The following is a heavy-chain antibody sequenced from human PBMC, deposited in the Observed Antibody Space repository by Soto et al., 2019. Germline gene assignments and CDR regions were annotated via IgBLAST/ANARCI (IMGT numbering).Heavy chain of an antibody. J-gene: IGHJ5*02. CDR2: ISGSGDST. V-gene: IGHV3-23*01. D-gene: IGHD6-19*01. CDR1: GFTFSSFA. Sequence: EVQLLESGGALVQPGGSLRLSCAASGFTFSSFAMNWVRQTPGRGLEWVSTISGSGDSTYYADSVKGRFTVSRDNSKSTLYLQMNRLRDDDTAVYYWAKDPRFTQWNTFISWGQGSLVRVYS. CDR3: AKDPRFTQWNTFIS.